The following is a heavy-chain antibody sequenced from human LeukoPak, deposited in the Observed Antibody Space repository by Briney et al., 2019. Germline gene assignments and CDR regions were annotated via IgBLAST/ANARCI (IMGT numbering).Heavy chain of an antibody. V-gene: IGHV3-11*04. D-gene: IGHD6-13*01. Sequence: GGSLRLSCAASGFTFSDYYMSWIRQAPGKGLEWVSYISSSGSTIYYADSVKGRFTISRDNAKNSLHLQMNSLRAEDTAVYYCARVNSSTFPDAFDIWGQGTMVTVSS. CDR2: ISSSGSTI. CDR3: ARVNSSTFPDAFDI. CDR1: GFTFSDYY. J-gene: IGHJ3*02.